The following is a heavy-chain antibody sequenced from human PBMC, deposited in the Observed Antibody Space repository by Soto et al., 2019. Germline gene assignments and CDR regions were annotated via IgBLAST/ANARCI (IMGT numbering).Heavy chain of an antibody. V-gene: IGHV3-15*07. J-gene: IGHJ6*02. CDR3: TTGSVEGV. CDR1: GLTISNAW. D-gene: IGHD2-15*01. Sequence: PGGSLRLSCAASGLTISNAWMNWVRQAPGKGLEWVGRIKTNTEGGTTDYAAAVKGRFTVSRDDSKNTLYLQMKSLRTEDTAVYYCTTGSVEGVWGQGTTVTVSS. CDR2: IKTNTEGGTT.